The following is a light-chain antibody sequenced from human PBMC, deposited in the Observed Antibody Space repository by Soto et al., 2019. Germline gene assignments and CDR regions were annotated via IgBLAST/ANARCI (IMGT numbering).Light chain of an antibody. J-gene: IGKJ4*01. V-gene: IGKV3-11*01. CDR1: QSVDSS. CDR2: DAS. Sequence: DILLTQSPATLSLSPGERATLSCRTSQSVDSSLAWFQQKPAQAPRLLIYDASNRATDIPTRFSGSGSGTDFTLTINSLEPEDFAVYYCQQRGSWPQLTFGGGTKVEI. CDR3: QQRGSWPQLT.